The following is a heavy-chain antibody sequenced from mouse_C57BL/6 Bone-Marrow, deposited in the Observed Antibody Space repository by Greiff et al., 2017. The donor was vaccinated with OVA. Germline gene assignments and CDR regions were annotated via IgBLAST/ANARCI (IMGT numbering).Heavy chain of an antibody. J-gene: IGHJ4*01. CDR1: GYSITSGYY. CDR3: ARTPGGYYAMDY. V-gene: IGHV3-6*01. Sequence: ESGPGLVKPSQSLSLTCSVTGYSITSGYYWNWIRQFPGNKLEWMGYISYDGSNNYNPSLKNRISITRDTSKNQFFLKLNSVTTEDTATYYCARTPGGYYAMDYWGQGTSVTVSS. CDR2: ISYDGSN.